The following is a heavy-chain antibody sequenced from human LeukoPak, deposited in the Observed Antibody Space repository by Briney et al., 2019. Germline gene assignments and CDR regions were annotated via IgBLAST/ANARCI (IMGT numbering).Heavy chain of an antibody. CDR2: IYYSGST. Sequence: PSETLSLTCTASGGSISSYYWSWIRQPPGKGLEWIGYIYYSGSTNYNPSLKSRVTISVDTSKNQLSPKLSSVTAADTAVYYCAREENIKYYFDYWGQGTLVTVSS. D-gene: IGHD2/OR15-2a*01. CDR3: AREENIKYYFDY. J-gene: IGHJ4*02. V-gene: IGHV4-59*01. CDR1: GGSISSYY.